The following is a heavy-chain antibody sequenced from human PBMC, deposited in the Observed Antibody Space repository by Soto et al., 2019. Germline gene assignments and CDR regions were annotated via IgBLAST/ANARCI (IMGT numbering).Heavy chain of an antibody. J-gene: IGHJ5*02. Sequence: SETLSLTCTVSGGSVSSGNYYWSCIRQPPGKGLEWIGSVYYSGRTKYNPSLKRRVTISVDTSRNQFSLKVNSVTAADTAVYYCARDTVVVPALFDPWGQGTLVTVSS. V-gene: IGHV4-61*01. CDR3: ARDTVVVPALFDP. CDR1: GGSVSSGNYY. CDR2: VYYSGRT. D-gene: IGHD2-2*01.